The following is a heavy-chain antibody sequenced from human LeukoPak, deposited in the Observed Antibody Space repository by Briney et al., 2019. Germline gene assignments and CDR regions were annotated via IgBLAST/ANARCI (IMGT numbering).Heavy chain of an antibody. J-gene: IGHJ4*02. CDR2: IGTAGDT. D-gene: IGHD3-10*01. V-gene: IGHV3-13*01. CDR3: ARSRLYGSGSYHDY. CDR1: GFTFSGDD. Sequence: HPGGSLRLSCAASGFTFSGDDMHWVRQATGKGLEWVSGIGTAGDTYYSGSVQGRFTISRDNARNSLYLQMNSLRAGDTAVYYCARSRLYGSGSYHDYWDQGTLVTVSS.